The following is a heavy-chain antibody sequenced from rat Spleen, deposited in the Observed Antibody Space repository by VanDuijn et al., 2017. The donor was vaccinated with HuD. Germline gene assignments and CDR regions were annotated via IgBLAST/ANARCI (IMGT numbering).Heavy chain of an antibody. V-gene: IGHV5-19*01. D-gene: IGHD2-1*01. Sequence: EVQLVESGGGLVQPGRSLKLSCAASGFTFSNRAMHWIRQAPTKGLEWVASISPSGGNTFYRDSMKGRFTIYRDNAKSTLYLQMDSLRSEDTATYYCARRYDFDYWGQGVMVTVSS. CDR2: ISPSGGNT. CDR3: ARRYDFDY. CDR1: GFTFSNRA. J-gene: IGHJ2*01.